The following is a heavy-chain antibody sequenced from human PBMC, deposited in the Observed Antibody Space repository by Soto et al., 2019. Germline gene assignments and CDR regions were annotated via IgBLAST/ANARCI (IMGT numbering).Heavy chain of an antibody. Sequence: GESLKISCKGSGYSFTSYWIGWVRQMPGKGLEWMGIIYPGDSDTRYSPSFQGQVTISADKSISTAYLQWSSLKASDTDMSYCARPSVCSSTSCYYFDYWGQGTLVTVSS. D-gene: IGHD2-2*01. CDR1: GYSFTSYW. V-gene: IGHV5-51*01. CDR2: IYPGDSDT. J-gene: IGHJ4*02. CDR3: ARPSVCSSTSCYYFDY.